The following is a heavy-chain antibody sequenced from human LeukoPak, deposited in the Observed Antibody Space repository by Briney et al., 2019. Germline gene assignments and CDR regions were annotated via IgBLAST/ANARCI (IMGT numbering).Heavy chain of an antibody. V-gene: IGHV3-21*01. CDR1: GFAFSTYS. D-gene: IGHD2-15*01. CDR3: ARGGRYCSGGTCYGTFDI. Sequence: SGGSLRLSCAASGFAFSTYSMGWVRQAPGKGLEWVSSMSGGSDYIYYAESLKGRFTMSRDNANNSLYLQMNGLRAEDTALYYCARGGRYCSGGTCYGTFDIWGQGTTVTVSS. CDR2: MSGGSDYI. J-gene: IGHJ3*02.